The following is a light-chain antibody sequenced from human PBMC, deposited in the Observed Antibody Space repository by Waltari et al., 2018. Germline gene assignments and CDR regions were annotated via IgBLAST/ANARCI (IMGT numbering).Light chain of an antibody. CDR2: DVS. CDR3: SSYTSIIPPFL. J-gene: IGLJ1*01. V-gene: IGLV2-14*01. Sequence: QSALTQPASVSGSPGQSITTSCTNTSSDLGGYSFVSWYQQHPGKAPKLMIYDVSHRPSGVSNRFSGSKSGNTASLTISGLQPEDEADYYCSSYTSIIPPFLFGTGTKVTVL. CDR1: SSDLGGYSF.